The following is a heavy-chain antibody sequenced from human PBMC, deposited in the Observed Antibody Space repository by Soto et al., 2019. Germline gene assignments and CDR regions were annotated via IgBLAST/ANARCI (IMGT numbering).Heavy chain of an antibody. CDR2: IIPIFGTA. CDR1: GGTFSSYA. CDR3: AREMAIVVVPAAIKPEPGSFISPYGRDV. Sequence: SVKVSCKASGGTFSSYAISWVRQAPGQGLEWMGGIIPIFGTANYAQKFQGRVTITADESPSTAYMELSSLRSEDTAVYYCAREMAIVVVPAAIKPEPGSFISPYGRDVWGQGTTVTVSS. D-gene: IGHD2-2*03. V-gene: IGHV1-69*13. J-gene: IGHJ6*02.